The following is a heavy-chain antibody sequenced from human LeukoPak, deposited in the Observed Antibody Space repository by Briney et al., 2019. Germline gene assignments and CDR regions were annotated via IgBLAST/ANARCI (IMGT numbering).Heavy chain of an antibody. V-gene: IGHV3-30*18. CDR3: AKGDFDWLTPNWFDP. D-gene: IGHD3-9*01. Sequence: GGSLRLSCAASGFTFSSYGMHWVRQAPGKGLEWVAVISYDGSNKYYADSVKGRFTISRDNSKNTLYLQMNSLRAVDTAVYYCAKGDFDWLTPNWFDPWGQGTLVTVSS. CDR1: GFTFSSYG. J-gene: IGHJ5*02. CDR2: ISYDGSNK.